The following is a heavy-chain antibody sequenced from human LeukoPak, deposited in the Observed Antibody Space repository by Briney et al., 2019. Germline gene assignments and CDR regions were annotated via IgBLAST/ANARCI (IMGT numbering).Heavy chain of an antibody. D-gene: IGHD3-10*01. V-gene: IGHV1-18*01. CDR1: GYTFTNYG. Sequence: ASVKVSCKASGYTFTNYGSNWVRQAPGQGLEWMVGISVYSDNTDYGQKLQGRITMTTDTSTSTAYLELRSLESDDTAVYYCARGYGSGSYHSPLQHWGQGTLVTVSS. CDR2: ISVYSDNT. J-gene: IGHJ1*01. CDR3: ARGYGSGSYHSPLQH.